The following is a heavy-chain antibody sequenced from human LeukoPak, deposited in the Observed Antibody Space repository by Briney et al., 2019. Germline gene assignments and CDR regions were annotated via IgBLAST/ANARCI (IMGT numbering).Heavy chain of an antibody. CDR2: IYYSGST. V-gene: IGHV4-59*01. J-gene: IGHJ4*02. CDR1: GDSISSNY. Sequence: SETLSLTCTVSGDSISSNYWSWIRQPPGKGMEWIGYIYYSGSTNYNPSLKSRVTISADTSRNQFSLKLSSLTAADTAVYYCARYYYESSGYYVLDYWGQGTLVTVSS. D-gene: IGHD3-22*01. CDR3: ARYYYESSGYYVLDY.